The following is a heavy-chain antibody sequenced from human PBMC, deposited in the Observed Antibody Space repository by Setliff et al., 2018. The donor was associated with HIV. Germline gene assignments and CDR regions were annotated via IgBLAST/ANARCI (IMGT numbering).Heavy chain of an antibody. D-gene: IGHD5-12*01. V-gene: IGHV4-38-2*01. J-gene: IGHJ4*02. CDR1: GYSISSGYY. CDR2: IFHSAAT. CDR3: ARRGAYGYDYFDY. Sequence: SETLSLTCAVSGYSISSGYYWGWIRQPPGKGLEWIGSIFHSAATNYNLSLKSRVTISIDTSKNQFSLKLTSVTAADTAVYYCARRGAYGYDYFDYWGPGILVTVSS.